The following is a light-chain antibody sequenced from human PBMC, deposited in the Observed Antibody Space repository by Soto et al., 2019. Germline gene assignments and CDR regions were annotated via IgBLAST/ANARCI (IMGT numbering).Light chain of an antibody. V-gene: IGLV2-23*01. Sequence: QSALTQPASVSASPGQSITIFCTGTSSDVGSFNLVSWYQQQPGKAPKLMIYEGTKRPSGVSNRFSGSKSGNTASLTISGLQAEDEADYYCCSYAVSDTWVFGGGTKVTVL. J-gene: IGLJ3*02. CDR1: SSDVGSFNL. CDR2: EGT. CDR3: CSYAVSDTWV.